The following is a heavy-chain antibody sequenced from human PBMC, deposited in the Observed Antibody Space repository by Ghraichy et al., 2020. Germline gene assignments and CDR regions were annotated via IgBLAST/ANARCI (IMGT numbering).Heavy chain of an antibody. CDR3: ARDRGASALFKDFDP. J-gene: IGHJ5*02. D-gene: IGHD6-6*01. Sequence: GGFLRLSCAASGFTFSDYYMTWIRQAPGKGLEWVSYISGRSTYIYYADSVRGRFTISRDNAKDLLYMQMNSLRADDTALYYCARDRGASALFKDFDPWGQGTLVTVSS. V-gene: IGHV3-11*01. CDR1: GFTFSDYY. CDR2: ISGRSTYI.